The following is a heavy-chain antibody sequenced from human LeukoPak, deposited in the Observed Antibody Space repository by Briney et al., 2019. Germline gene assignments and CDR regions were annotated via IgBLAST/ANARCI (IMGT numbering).Heavy chain of an antibody. D-gene: IGHD3-3*01. CDR3: ARRPSGYALSWLDP. CDR1: GFXFSSYY. V-gene: IGHV4-59*08. CDR2: IYYRGST. J-gene: IGHJ5*02. Sequence: PSETLSLTCTASGFXFSSYYWSWIRQPPGKGLEWIGYIYYRGSTNYNPSRKGRVTISVDTSKHQSSLRLSSVTAAGTAVYYCARRPSGYALSWLDPWGQGTLVTVSS.